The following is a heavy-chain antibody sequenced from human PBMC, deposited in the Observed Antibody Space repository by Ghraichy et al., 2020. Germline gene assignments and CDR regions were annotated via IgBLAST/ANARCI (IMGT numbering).Heavy chain of an antibody. D-gene: IGHD7-27*01. V-gene: IGHV4-59*01. CDR1: GASITAFH. CDR3: ARDLGSTSAPHYFDS. CDR2: MYYSGSS. Sequence: SQTLSLTCTVSGASITAFHWGWIRQPPGKGLEWIGYMYYSGSSNQNPSLKSRVTMSADTSKNQLSLRVTSVTAADTAVYYRARDLGSTSAPHYFDSWGQGTLVTVSS. J-gene: IGHJ4*02.